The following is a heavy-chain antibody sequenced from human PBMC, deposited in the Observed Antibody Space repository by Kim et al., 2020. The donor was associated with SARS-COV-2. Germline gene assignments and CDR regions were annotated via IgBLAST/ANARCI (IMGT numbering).Heavy chain of an antibody. V-gene: IGHV3-53*03. Sequence: YYAQPRKGEFTISRENSKNTPYLQMNSLKAEDTAVYYCATHCSGDCAFDYWGQGTLVTVSS. D-gene: IGHD2-21*02. CDR3: ATHCSGDCAFDY. J-gene: IGHJ4*02.